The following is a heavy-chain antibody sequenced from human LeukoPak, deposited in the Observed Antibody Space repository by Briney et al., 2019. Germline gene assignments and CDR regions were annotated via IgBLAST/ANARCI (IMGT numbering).Heavy chain of an antibody. CDR1: GGSISSSSYY. Sequence: PSETLSLTCTVSGGSISSSSYYWSWIRQPPGKGLEWIGEINHSGSTNYNPSLKSRVTISVDTSKNQFSLKLSSVTAADTAVYYCARARRRSYFDYWGQGTLVTVSS. V-gene: IGHV4-39*07. CDR3: ARARRRSYFDY. CDR2: INHSGST. J-gene: IGHJ4*02.